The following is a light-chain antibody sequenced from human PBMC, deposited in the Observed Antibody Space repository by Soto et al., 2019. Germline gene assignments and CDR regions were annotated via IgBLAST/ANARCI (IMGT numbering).Light chain of an antibody. CDR2: EVS. Sequence: QSALTQPASVSGSPGQSITISCTGTSSDVGHYNYVSWYQHHPGKAPKLMIYEVSNRPSGVSNRFSGSKSGNTASLTISGLQAEDEADYYCSSYTSSSTSYVFGAGTQLTVL. CDR3: SSYTSSSTSYV. V-gene: IGLV2-14*01. J-gene: IGLJ1*01. CDR1: SSDVGHYNY.